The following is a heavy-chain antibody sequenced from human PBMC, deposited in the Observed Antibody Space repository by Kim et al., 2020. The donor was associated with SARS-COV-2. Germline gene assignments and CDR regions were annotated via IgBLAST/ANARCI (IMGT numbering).Heavy chain of an antibody. D-gene: IGHD6-19*01. J-gene: IGHJ4*02. CDR3: ARDPSQYSSGSFDY. CDR1: GGSISSSSYY. V-gene: IGHV4-39*02. Sequence: SETLSLTCTVSGGSISSSSYYWGWIRQPPGKGLEWIGSIYYSGSTYYNPSLKSRVTISVDTSKNQFSLKLSSVTAADTAVYYCARDPSQYSSGSFDYWGQGTLVTVSS. CDR2: IYYSGST.